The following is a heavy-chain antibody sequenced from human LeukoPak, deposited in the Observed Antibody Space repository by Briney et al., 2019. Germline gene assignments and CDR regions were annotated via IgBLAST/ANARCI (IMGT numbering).Heavy chain of an antibody. CDR2: ISTDARTI. CDR1: GFAFSTNW. V-gene: IGHV3-74*01. CDR3: AISTTVVTPFDY. J-gene: IGHJ4*02. Sequence: PGGSLRLSCAASGFAFSTNWMHWVRQAPGKGLVWVSHISTDARTITYADFVKGRFTISRDNAKNTLYLQMNSLRAEDTAVYYCAISTTVVTPFDYWGRGTLVTVSS. D-gene: IGHD4-23*01.